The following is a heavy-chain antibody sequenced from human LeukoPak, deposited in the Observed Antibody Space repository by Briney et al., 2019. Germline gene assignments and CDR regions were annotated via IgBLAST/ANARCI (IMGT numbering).Heavy chain of an antibody. CDR2: IYYSGST. D-gene: IGHD4-17*01. Sequence: SETLSLTCTVSGGSISSYYWSWIRQPPGKGLEWIGYIYYSGSTNYNPSLKSRVTISVDTSKNQFSLKLSSVTATDTAMYYCARANPDYGDPLDYWGQGTLVTVSS. CDR3: ARANPDYGDPLDY. V-gene: IGHV4-59*08. J-gene: IGHJ4*02. CDR1: GGSISSYY.